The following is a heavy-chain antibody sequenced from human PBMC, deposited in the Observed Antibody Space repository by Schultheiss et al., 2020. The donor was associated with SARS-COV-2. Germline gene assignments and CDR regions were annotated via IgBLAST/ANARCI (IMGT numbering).Heavy chain of an antibody. J-gene: IGHJ4*02. CDR2: IDPSDSYT. CDR1: GYTSTNFW. D-gene: IGHD4-17*01. Sequence: GESLKISCKASGYTSTNFWISWVRQMAGKGLEWMGRIDPSDSYTDYSPSFQGHVTISADKSISTAYLQWSSLQASDTAMYYCARISAYGDYRVDYWGQGTLVTVSS. CDR3: ARISAYGDYRVDY. V-gene: IGHV5-10-1*01.